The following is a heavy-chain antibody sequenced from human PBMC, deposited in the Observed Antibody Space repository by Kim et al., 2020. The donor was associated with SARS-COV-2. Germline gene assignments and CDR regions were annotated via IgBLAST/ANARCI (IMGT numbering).Heavy chain of an antibody. CDR1: GYTFSDYG. J-gene: IGHJ4*02. Sequence: ASVKVSCKASGYTFSDYGIHWVRQAPGQRFEWMGWINAGSGDTKYSQKFQGRLTISRDTSATAAFMELTRLTSTDTSIYYCARDEGDIVVAVHPLPGALDSWGQGALVTVSS. V-gene: IGHV1-3*01. D-gene: IGHD2-15*01. CDR3: ARDEGDIVVAVHPLPGALDS. CDR2: INAGSGDT.